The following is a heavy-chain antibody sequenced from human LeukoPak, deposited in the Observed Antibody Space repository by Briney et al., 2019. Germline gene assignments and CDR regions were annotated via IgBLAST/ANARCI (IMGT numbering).Heavy chain of an antibody. V-gene: IGHV4-59*01. CDR2: IYYSGST. CDR3: ARDPGIDAFDI. Sequence: SETLSLTCTVFGGSISTYYWSWIRQPPGKGLGWIGYIYYSGSTNYNPSLKSRVIISVHRSKNQFSLNLSSVTAADTAVYYCARDPGIDAFDIWGQGTMVTVSS. D-gene: IGHD1-20*01. CDR1: GGSISTYY. J-gene: IGHJ3*02.